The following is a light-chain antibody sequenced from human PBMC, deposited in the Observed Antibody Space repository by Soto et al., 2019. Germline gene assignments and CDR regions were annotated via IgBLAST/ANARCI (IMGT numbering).Light chain of an antibody. CDR1: SSDVGGYNY. V-gene: IGLV2-14*01. CDR3: SSYTSSSTLV. Sequence: QSALTQPASVSGSPGQSITISCTGTSSDVGGYNYVSWYQQHPGKAPKLMIYDVSNRPSGVSNRFSGYKSGNTASLTISGLQAEDEADYYGSSYTSSSTLVFGGGTKVTVL. J-gene: IGLJ2*01. CDR2: DVS.